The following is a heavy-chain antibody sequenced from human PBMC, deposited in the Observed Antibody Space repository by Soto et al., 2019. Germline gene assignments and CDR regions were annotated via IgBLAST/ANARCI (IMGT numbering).Heavy chain of an antibody. V-gene: IGHV3-33*01. Sequence: QVQLVESGGGVVQPGRSLRLSCAASGFTFSHYAMHWVRQAPGKGLAWVGVIWYDGSHKYYADSMKGRFPITRDNSKNTLYLQMTSLRAEATAVYYCAGPIAPVGKDQSDGAGSFDNWGQGTLVTVSS. J-gene: IGHJ4*02. CDR1: GFTFSHYA. CDR3: AGPIAPVGKDQSDGAGSFDN. CDR2: IWYDGSHK. D-gene: IGHD6-13*01.